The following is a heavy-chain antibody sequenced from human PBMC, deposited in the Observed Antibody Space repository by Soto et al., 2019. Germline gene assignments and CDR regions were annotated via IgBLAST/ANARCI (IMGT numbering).Heavy chain of an antibody. CDR3: ASMAGDSGTYHVDY. V-gene: IGHV3-21*01. CDR2: ISGFSTYI. D-gene: IGHD1-26*01. J-gene: IGHJ4*02. CDR1: GFSLSSHS. Sequence: EVQLVESGGGLVKPGGSLRLSCVASGFSLSSHSMNWVRQTPDKGLEWVSSISGFSTYIYYTDSAKGRFTVSRDNAKNSLYLQMDSLRADDTAVYYCASMAGDSGTYHVDYWGQGTLVTVSS.